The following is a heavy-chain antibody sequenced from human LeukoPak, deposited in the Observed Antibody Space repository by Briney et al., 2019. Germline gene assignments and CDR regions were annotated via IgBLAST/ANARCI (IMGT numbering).Heavy chain of an antibody. D-gene: IGHD2-15*01. V-gene: IGHV1-18*01. J-gene: IGHJ4*02. CDR1: GYTFTSYG. Sequence: ASVKVSCKASGYTFTSYGISWVRQAPGQGLEWMGWISAYNGNTNYAQKLQGRVTMTTDTSTSTAYMELRSLRSDDTAVYYCARVIAGTGMYYFDYLGQGPRVTVYS. CDR3: ARVIAGTGMYYFDY. CDR2: ISAYNGNT.